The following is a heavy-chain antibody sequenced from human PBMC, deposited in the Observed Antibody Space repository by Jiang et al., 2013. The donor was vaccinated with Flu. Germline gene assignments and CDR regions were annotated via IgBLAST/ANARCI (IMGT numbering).Heavy chain of an antibody. V-gene: IGHV1-18*01. CDR2: ISPYNGYT. D-gene: IGHD3-16*01. J-gene: IGHJ4*02. CDR3: ARVSGGAPVYYFDY. Sequence: NWVRQAPGQGLEWMGWISPYNGYTNYAQKLQGRLTLLTDTSTSTAYMELRSLRSDDTAIYYCARVSGGAPVYYFDYWGQGALVTVSS.